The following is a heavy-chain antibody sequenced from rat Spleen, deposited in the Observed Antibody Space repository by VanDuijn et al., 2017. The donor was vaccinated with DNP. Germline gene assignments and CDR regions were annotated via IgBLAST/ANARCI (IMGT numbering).Heavy chain of an antibody. CDR3: ARSLATVAPTGAMDV. CDR2: IWNNGGT. V-gene: IGHV2-47*01. D-gene: IGHD1-3*01. CDR1: GLSLTSNS. J-gene: IGHJ4*01. Sequence: QVQLKESGPGLVQPSQTLSLTCTVSGLSLTSNSVSWIRQPPGKGLEWMGLIWNNGGTDYNSAIKSRLSISRDTSKSQVFLKMNSLQTEDTAMYFCARSLATVAPTGAMDVWGQGISVIVSS.